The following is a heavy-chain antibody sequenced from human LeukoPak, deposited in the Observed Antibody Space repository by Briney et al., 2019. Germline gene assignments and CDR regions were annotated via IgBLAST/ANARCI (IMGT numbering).Heavy chain of an antibody. CDR2: SRNKDSSYTT. J-gene: IGHJ4*02. D-gene: IGHD2-8*01. Sequence: PGGSLRLSCTASGFTFSDHYMDWVRQAPEKGLEWVARSRNKDSSYTTEYAASVKGRFTILRDESKNSLYLQMNSLKTEDTAVYYCARAAYFRGFDYWGQGPLVTVSS. CDR3: ARAAYFRGFDY. V-gene: IGHV3-72*01. CDR1: GFTFSDHY.